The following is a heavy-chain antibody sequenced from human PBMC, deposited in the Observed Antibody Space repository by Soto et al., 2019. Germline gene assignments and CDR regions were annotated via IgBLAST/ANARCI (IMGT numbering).Heavy chain of an antibody. V-gene: IGHV4-30-4*01. CDR1: GGSINSGDYY. CDR2: IYYSGST. Sequence: QLQLQESGPGLVKPSQTLSLTCTVSGGSINSGDYYWSWIRQPPGKGLEWIGYIYYSGSTYYNPPLRSRVTISIDTSKNHFFLNLSSVTAADTAVYYCARIGLTTALLWGQGTLVTVSS. J-gene: IGHJ4*02. CDR3: ARIGLTTALL. D-gene: IGHD4-17*01.